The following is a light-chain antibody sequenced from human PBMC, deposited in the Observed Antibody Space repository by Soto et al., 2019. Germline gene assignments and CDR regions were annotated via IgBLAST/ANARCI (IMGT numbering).Light chain of an antibody. V-gene: IGKV1-17*01. J-gene: IGKJ1*01. CDR3: LRPHSHPPT. CDR1: QDIRDE. CDR2: ASS. Sequence: DIQMTQSPSSLAASVGDRVTITCRAGQDIRDELEWFQQKPGKAPKRLIYASSTLQSGVPSRFSGSGSGTDFTPTNSSLPPGEFATYYCLRPHSHPPTVGQGTRIDIK.